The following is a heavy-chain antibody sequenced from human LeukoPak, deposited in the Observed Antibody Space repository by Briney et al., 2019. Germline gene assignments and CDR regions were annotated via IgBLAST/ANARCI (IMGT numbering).Heavy chain of an antibody. J-gene: IGHJ6*02. CDR3: ARDISPTLRLGGDYYYYGMDV. CDR2: INPNSGGI. Sequence: ASVKVSCTASGYTFTDFHLYWVRQAPGQGLEWMGWINPNSGGINYAQKFQGRVTMTRDTSISTAYMELSRLRSDDTAVYYCARDISPTLRLGGDYYYYGMDVWGQGTTVTVSS. CDR1: GYTFTDFH. V-gene: IGHV1-2*02. D-gene: IGHD3-16*01.